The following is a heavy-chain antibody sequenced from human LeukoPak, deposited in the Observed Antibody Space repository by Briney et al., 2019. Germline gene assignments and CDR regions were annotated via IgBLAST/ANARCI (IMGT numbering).Heavy chain of an antibody. J-gene: IGHJ4*02. V-gene: IGHV3-30*03. CDR1: GFTFRAYV. D-gene: IGHD2-8*02. CDR2: ISNDGSDK. CDR3: ARDGGYTGGWTYGAGDF. Sequence: GGSPRLSCAASGFTFRAYVMHWVRQAPGKGLECVAVISNDGSDKYYADSVKGRFSISRDNSKNTLYLQMSSLRTEDTAVYYCARDGGYTGGWTYGAGDFWGQGTLVTFSS.